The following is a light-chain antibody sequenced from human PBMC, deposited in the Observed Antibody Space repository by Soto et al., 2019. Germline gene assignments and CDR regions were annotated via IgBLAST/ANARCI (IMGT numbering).Light chain of an antibody. CDR3: QQRSNWPPT. CDR2: GAS. Sequence: TQSPATLSVSPGERATLSCRASQSVSSNLAWYQQEPGQAPRLLIYGASTRATGIPARFSGSGSGTEFTLTISSLQPDDFATYYCQQRSNWPPTFGQGTRLEIK. CDR1: QSVSSN. V-gene: IGKV3-15*01. J-gene: IGKJ5*01.